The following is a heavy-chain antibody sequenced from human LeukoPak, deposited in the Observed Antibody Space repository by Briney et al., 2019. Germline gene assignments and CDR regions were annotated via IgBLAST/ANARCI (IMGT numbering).Heavy chain of an antibody. Sequence: ASVKVSCKASGYTFTSYGISWVRQAPGQGLEWMGWISAYNGNTNYAQKLQGRVTMTTDTSTSTAYMELRSLRSDDTAVYYRARDHYGDYVPYYYYYMDIWGKGTTVTVSS. CDR3: ARDHYGDYVPYYYYYMDI. D-gene: IGHD4-17*01. CDR2: ISAYNGNT. V-gene: IGHV1-18*01. CDR1: GYTFTSYG. J-gene: IGHJ6*03.